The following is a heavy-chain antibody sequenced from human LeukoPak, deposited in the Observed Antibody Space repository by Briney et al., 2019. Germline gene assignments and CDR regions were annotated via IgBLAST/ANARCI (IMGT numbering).Heavy chain of an antibody. D-gene: IGHD3-22*01. V-gene: IGHV4-38-2*02. Sequence: PSETLSLTCTVSGYSLSSGFFCDWIRQSPGKGLEWIGSFSHRGGSYHNPSLKSRVTISVDTSRNQFSLKLLSVTAADTAVYYCARAQDFSDSSGPNYLDFWGQGILVTVSS. CDR2: FSHRGGS. CDR1: GYSLSSGFF. CDR3: ARAQDFSDSSGPNYLDF. J-gene: IGHJ4*02.